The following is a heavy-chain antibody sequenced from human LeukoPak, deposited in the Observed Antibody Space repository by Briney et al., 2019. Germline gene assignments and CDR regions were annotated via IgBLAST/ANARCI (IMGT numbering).Heavy chain of an antibody. Sequence: PGGSLRLSCVAYGFTLTDYYMSWIRQAPGRGLGSVSDISGSGRNVYYGDSVKRRFTISRDNAKNSLYLQMNNLRAEDTAVYYCARSIGYYYTMDVWGQGTTVTVSS. CDR1: GFTLTDYY. D-gene: IGHD3-22*01. V-gene: IGHV3-11*01. CDR2: ISGSGRNV. CDR3: ARSIGYYYTMDV. J-gene: IGHJ6*02.